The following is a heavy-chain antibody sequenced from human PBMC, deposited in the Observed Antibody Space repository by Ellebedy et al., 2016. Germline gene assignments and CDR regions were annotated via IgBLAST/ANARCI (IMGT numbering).Heavy chain of an antibody. CDR3: ARDSADYYGSGVLWYFDY. J-gene: IGHJ4*02. Sequence: SETLSLTCAVSGGSISSSNWWSWVRPPPGKGLEWIGEIYHSGSTNYNPSLKSRVTISVDTSKNQFSLKLSSVTAADTAVYYCARDSADYYGSGVLWYFDYWGQGTLVTVSS. CDR1: GGSISSSNW. D-gene: IGHD3-10*01. V-gene: IGHV4-4*02. CDR2: IYHSGST.